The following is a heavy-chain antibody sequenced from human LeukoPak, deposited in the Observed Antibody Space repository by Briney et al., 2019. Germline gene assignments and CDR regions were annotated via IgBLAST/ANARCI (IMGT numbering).Heavy chain of an antibody. J-gene: IGHJ4*02. Sequence: QTGGFLRLSCAASGFSFSSYWMHWVRQAPGKGLVWVSRINSDGSSTRYADSVKGRFTISRDNAKNTLYLQMNSLRAEDTAVYYCARDRGSPEYCSSTSCPFDYWGQGTLVTVSS. V-gene: IGHV3-74*01. CDR2: INSDGSST. CDR3: ARDRGSPEYCSSTSCPFDY. CDR1: GFSFSSYW. D-gene: IGHD2-2*01.